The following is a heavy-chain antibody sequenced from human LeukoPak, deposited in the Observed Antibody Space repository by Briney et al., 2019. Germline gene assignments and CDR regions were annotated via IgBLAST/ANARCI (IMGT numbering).Heavy chain of an antibody. D-gene: IGHD1-26*01. Sequence: GASVKVSCKASGGTFSSYAISWVRQAPGQGLEWMGGIIPIFGTANYAQKFQGRVTITADESTSTAYMELSSLRSEDTAVYYCAKDVGKWESLHFFDYWGQGTLVIVSS. J-gene: IGHJ4*02. V-gene: IGHV1-69*13. CDR1: GGTFSSYA. CDR2: IIPIFGTA. CDR3: AKDVGKWESLHFFDY.